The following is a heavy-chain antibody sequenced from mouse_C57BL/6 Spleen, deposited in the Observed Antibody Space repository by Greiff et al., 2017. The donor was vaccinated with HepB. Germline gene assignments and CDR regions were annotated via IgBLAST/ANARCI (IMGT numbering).Heavy chain of an antibody. J-gene: IGHJ3*01. CDR3: ARALYDYDPWFAY. CDR2: INPNNGGT. CDR1: GYTFTDYY. Sequence: EVQLQQSGPELVKPGASVKISCKASGYTFTDYYMNWVKQSHGKSLEWIGDINPNNGGTSYNQKFKGKATLTVDKSSSTAYMELRSLTSEDSAVYYCARALYDYDPWFAYWGQGTLVTVSA. V-gene: IGHV1-26*01. D-gene: IGHD2-4*01.